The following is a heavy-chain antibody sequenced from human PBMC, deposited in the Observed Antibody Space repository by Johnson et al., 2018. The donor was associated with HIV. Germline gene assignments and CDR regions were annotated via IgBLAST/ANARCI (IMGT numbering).Heavy chain of an antibody. Sequence: HVQLVESGGGVVQPGTSLRLSCAASGFTFSSYNMHWVRQAPGKGLEWVTLISFDGSNTNYVDTVRGRFNISIDNSKNTMYLQMNSLRAEDTAVFYCARGALGDWVDAFDIWGQGTMVTVSS. D-gene: IGHD3-16*01. J-gene: IGHJ3*02. CDR1: GFTFSSYN. V-gene: IGHV3-30*03. CDR3: ARGALGDWVDAFDI. CDR2: ISFDGSNT.